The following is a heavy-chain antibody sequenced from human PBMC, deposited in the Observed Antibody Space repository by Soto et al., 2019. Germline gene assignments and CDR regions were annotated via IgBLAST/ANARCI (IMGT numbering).Heavy chain of an antibody. D-gene: IGHD2-21*02. CDR3: ARDARCGGDCYFGWFDP. V-gene: IGHV1-3*01. Sequence: ASVKVSCKASGYTFSTYSMHWVRQAPGHSLEWMGWINGATGQTRSSQRFQDRVTITRDTSASTAYMELSSLRSEDTAVYYCARDARCGGDCYFGWFDPWGQGTLVTVSS. CDR2: INGATGQT. CDR1: GYTFSTYS. J-gene: IGHJ5*02.